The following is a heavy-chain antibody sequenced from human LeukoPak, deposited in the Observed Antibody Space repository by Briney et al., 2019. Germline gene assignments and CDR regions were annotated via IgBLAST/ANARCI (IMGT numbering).Heavy chain of an antibody. V-gene: IGHV3-30*02. CDR1: GFTFSNYG. CDR2: IRYDGSDK. J-gene: IGHJ4*02. CDR3: ARDQYLDY. Sequence: TGGSLRLSCVASGFTFSNYGMHWVRQAPGKGLEWVTFIRYDGSDKYYADSVRGRFTISRDDSKNTLYLQMNSLRTDDTAVYYCARDQYLDYRGQGTLVTVSS.